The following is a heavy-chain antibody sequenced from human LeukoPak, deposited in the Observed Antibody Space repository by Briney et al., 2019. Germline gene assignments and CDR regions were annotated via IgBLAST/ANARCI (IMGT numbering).Heavy chain of an antibody. Sequence: PGGSLRLSCSASGFSFGDYNMIWFRQAPGKGLEWVSFIGRSNNKDYADSVKGRLTTFRDDAKASLYQQMNSLRAEDTVVYFCAPGHRALDFPGYWGQGTLVTVSS. CDR3: APGHRALDFPGY. D-gene: IGHD3-3*01. J-gene: IGHJ4*02. CDR2: IGRSNNK. CDR1: GFSFGDYN. V-gene: IGHV3-69-1*01.